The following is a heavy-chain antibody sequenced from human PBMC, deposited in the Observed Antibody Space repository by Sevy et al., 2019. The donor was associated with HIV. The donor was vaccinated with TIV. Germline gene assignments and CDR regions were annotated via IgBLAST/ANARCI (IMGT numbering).Heavy chain of an antibody. J-gene: IGHJ4*02. CDR2: ISGSGGST. CDR1: GFTFSSYA. D-gene: IGHD3-10*01. Sequence: LSLTCAASGFTFSSYAMSWVRQARGKGLEWISAISGSGGSTYYADSVKGRFTISRDNSKNTLYLQMNSLRAEDTAVYYCAKDESGFGEFYFDYWGQGTLVTVSS. V-gene: IGHV3-23*01. CDR3: AKDESGFGEFYFDY.